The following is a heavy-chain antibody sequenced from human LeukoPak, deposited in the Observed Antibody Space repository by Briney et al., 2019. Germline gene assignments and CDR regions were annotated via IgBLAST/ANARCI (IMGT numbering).Heavy chain of an antibody. CDR3: ARSSITMVRGVTTFYYGMDV. J-gene: IGHJ6*02. Sequence: ASVKVSCKASGGTFSSYAISWVRQAPGQGLEWMGRIIPILGIANYAQKFQGRVTITADKSTSTAYMELSSLRSEDTAVYYCARSSITMVRGVTTFYYGMDVWGQGTTVTVSS. CDR2: IIPILGIA. V-gene: IGHV1-69*04. CDR1: GGTFSSYA. D-gene: IGHD3-10*01.